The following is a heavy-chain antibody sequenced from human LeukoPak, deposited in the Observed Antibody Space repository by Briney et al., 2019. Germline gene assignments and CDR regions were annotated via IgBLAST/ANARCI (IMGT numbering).Heavy chain of an antibody. CDR1: GGTFSSYA. J-gene: IGHJ4*02. CDR2: IIPILGIA. V-gene: IGHV1-69*04. D-gene: IGHD5-12*01. Sequence: GASVKVSCKASGGTFSSYAISWVRQAPGQGLEWMGRIIPILGIANYAQKFQGRVTITADKSTSTAYMELSSLRSEDTAVYYCARRASYHYYFDYWGQGTLVTVSS. CDR3: ARRASYHYYFDY.